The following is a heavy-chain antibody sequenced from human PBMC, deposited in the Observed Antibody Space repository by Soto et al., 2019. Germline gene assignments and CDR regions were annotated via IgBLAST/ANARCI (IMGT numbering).Heavy chain of an antibody. CDR3: ARWERWLRPGFDY. V-gene: IGHV4-34*01. Sequence: QVQLQQWGAGLLKPSETLSLTCAVYGGSFSGYYWSWIRQPPGKGLEWIGEINHSGSTNYNPSLKSRVTISVDTSKNQFALKLSSVTAADTAVYYCARWERWLRPGFDYWGQGTLVTVSS. CDR1: GGSFSGYY. D-gene: IGHD5-12*01. J-gene: IGHJ4*02. CDR2: INHSGST.